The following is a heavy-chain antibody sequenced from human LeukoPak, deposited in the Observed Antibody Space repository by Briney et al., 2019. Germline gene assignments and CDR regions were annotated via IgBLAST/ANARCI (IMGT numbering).Heavy chain of an antibody. V-gene: IGHV4-39*07. CDR2: MYYSGST. D-gene: IGHD2-2*01. CDR3: ARVYCSSTSCYPTPYYYYYMDV. CDR1: GGSISSSSYY. Sequence: SETLSLTCTVSGGSISSSSYYWGWIRQPPGKGLEWIASMYYSGSTNYNPSLKSRVTISVDTSKNQFSLKLSSVTAADTAVYYCARVYCSSTSCYPTPYYYYYMDVWGKGTTVTVSS. J-gene: IGHJ6*03.